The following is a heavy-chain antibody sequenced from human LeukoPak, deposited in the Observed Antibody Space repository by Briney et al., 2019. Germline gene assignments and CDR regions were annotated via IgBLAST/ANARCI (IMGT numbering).Heavy chain of an antibody. D-gene: IGHD2-2*01. CDR1: GGSISSSSYY. CDR3: ARDPRVPKSDAFDI. Sequence: PSETLSLTCTVSGGSISSSSYYWGWIRQPPGKGLEWIGSIYYSGSTNYNPSLKSRVTISVDKSKNQFSLKLSSVTAADTAVYYCARDPRVPKSDAFDIWGQGTMVTVSS. J-gene: IGHJ3*02. CDR2: IYYSGST. V-gene: IGHV4-39*07.